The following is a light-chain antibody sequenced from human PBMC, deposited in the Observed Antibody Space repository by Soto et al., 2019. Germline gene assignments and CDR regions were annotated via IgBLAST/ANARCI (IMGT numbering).Light chain of an antibody. CDR1: QDITHY. CDR2: DAS. Sequence: DIQMTQSPSSLSASVGDRVTITCQASQDITHYLNWFQQKPGKAPKLLIYDASNLETGVPSRFSGRASGTDFTPTISSLQAEDVATYYCQQVDTPPLTFGGGTKVEIK. V-gene: IGKV1-33*01. CDR3: QQVDTPPLT. J-gene: IGKJ4*01.